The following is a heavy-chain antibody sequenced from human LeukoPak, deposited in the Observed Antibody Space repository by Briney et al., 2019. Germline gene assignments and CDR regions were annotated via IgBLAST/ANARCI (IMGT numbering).Heavy chain of an antibody. Sequence: GGSLRLSCAASGFTVSSNYMSWVRQAPGKGLEWVSVIYSGGSTYYADSVKGRLTISRDNSKNTLYLQMNSPRAEDTAVYYCARAWTSGSYLFFDYWGQGTLVTVSS. CDR2: IYSGGST. CDR3: ARAWTSGSYLFFDY. CDR1: GFTVSSNY. J-gene: IGHJ4*02. D-gene: IGHD1-26*01. V-gene: IGHV3-66*02.